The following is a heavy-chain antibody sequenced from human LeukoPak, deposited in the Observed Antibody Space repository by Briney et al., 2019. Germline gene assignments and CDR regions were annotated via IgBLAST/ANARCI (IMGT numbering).Heavy chain of an antibody. CDR3: AKDRHYDILTGYYIFDY. D-gene: IGHD3-9*01. CDR2: ISYDGSNK. Sequence: PGGSLRLSCAASGFTFSSYGMHWVRQAPGKGLEWVAVISYDGSNKYYADSVKGRFTISRDNSKSTLYLQMNSLRAEDTAVYYCAKDRHYDILTGYYIFDYWGQGTLVTVSS. CDR1: GFTFSSYG. V-gene: IGHV3-30*18. J-gene: IGHJ4*02.